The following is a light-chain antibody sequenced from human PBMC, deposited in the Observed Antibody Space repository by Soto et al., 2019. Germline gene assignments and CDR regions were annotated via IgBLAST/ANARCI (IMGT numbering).Light chain of an antibody. V-gene: IGKV1-39*01. J-gene: IGKJ4*01. CDR2: VAS. CDR1: QSISTY. CDR3: HQTYSAPLP. Sequence: DIQMTQSPSSLSASVGDRVTITCRASQSISTYLNWYQHKPGKAPKVLIYVASTLQSGVPSRFSGGGSGTEFPLTISSLQPVDFATYYCHQTYSAPLPFGGGTNVEIK.